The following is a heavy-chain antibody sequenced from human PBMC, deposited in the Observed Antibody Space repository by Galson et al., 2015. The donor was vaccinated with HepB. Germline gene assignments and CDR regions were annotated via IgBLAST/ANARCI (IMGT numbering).Heavy chain of an antibody. CDR2: ISSSSSYI. D-gene: IGHD6-13*01. CDR3: ARGAAAGHFDP. CDR1: GFTFSSYS. J-gene: IGHJ5*02. V-gene: IGHV3-21*01. Sequence: SLRLSCAASGFTFSSYSMNWVRQAPGKGLEWVSSISSSSSYIYYADSVKGRFTISRDNAKNSLYLQMNSLRAEDTAVYYCARGAAAGHFDPWGQGTLVTVSS.